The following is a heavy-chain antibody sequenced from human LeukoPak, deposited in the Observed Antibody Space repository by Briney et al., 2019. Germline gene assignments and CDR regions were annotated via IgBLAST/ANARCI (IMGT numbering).Heavy chain of an antibody. CDR1: GYTFTSYY. Sequence: ASVKVSCKASGYTFTSYYMHWVRQAPGQGLEWMGIINPSGGSTSYAQKFQGRVTMTRDMSTSTVYMELSSLRSEDTAVYYCASQDCGGDCYPDYWGQGTLVTVSS. CDR3: ASQDCGGDCYPDY. CDR2: INPSGGST. J-gene: IGHJ4*02. D-gene: IGHD2-21*02. V-gene: IGHV1-46*01.